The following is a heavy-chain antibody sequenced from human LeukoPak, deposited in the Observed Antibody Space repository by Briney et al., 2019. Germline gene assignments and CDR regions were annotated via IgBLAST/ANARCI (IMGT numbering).Heavy chain of an antibody. CDR3: AKVGTTYYDFWSGYYFDY. J-gene: IGHJ4*02. V-gene: IGHV3-23*01. D-gene: IGHD3-3*01. Sequence: GGSLRLSCAASGFTFSSYAMSWVRQAPGKGLEWVSAISGSGGSTYYADSVKGRFTISRDNSKNTLYLQMNSPRAEDTAVYYCAKVGTTYYDFWSGYYFDYWGQGTLVTVSS. CDR2: ISGSGGST. CDR1: GFTFSSYA.